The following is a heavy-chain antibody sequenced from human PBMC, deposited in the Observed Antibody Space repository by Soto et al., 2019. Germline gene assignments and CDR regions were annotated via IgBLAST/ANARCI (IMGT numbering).Heavy chain of an antibody. V-gene: IGHV4-59*01. D-gene: IGHD2-21*01. CDR2: IYYSGST. CDR1: GGSISSYY. Sequence: SETLSLTCTVSGGSISSYYWSWIRQPPGKGLEWIGYIYYSGSTNYNPSLKSRVTISVDTSKNQFSLKLSSVTAADTAVYYCARETVSKSAGIVAFNWFDPWGQGTLVTVSS. J-gene: IGHJ5*02. CDR3: ARETVSKSAGIVAFNWFDP.